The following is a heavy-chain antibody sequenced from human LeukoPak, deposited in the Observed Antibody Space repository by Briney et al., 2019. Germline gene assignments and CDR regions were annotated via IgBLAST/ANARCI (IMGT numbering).Heavy chain of an antibody. J-gene: IGHJ4*03. V-gene: IGHV4-39*01. CDR3: ISHGIDY. Sequence: SETLSLTCTVSGGSISGSSHYWGWIRQPPGKGLEWIGSIFYAGSTYYNPSLKSRVTISVDTSKNQFSLKLSSVTAADTAVYYCISHGIDYWGPGTTVTVSS. CDR1: GGSISGSSHY. CDR2: IFYAGST.